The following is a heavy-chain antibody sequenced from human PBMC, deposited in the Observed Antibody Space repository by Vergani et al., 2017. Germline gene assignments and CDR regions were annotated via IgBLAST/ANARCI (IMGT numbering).Heavy chain of an antibody. CDR3: ARHTCGGDCYYYYYYGMDV. D-gene: IGHD2-21*02. Sequence: EVQLVQSGAEVKKPGESLKISCKGSGYSFTSYWIGWVRQMPGKGLEWMGIIYPGDSDTNYSPSFQGHVTISADKSISTAYLQWSSLKASDTAMYYCARHTCGGDCYYYYYYGMDVWGQGTTVTVSS. CDR1: GYSFTSYW. CDR2: IYPGDSDT. J-gene: IGHJ6*02. V-gene: IGHV5-51*01.